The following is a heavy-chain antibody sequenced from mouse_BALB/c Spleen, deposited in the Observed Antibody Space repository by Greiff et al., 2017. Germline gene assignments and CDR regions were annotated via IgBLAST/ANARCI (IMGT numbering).Heavy chain of an antibody. CDR3: ARAHTGPFDY. Sequence: EVQGVESGGGLVQPGGSLRLSCATSGFTFTDYYMSWVRQPPGKALEWLGFIRNKANGYTTEYSASVKGRFTISRDNSQSILYLQMNTLRAEDSATYYCARAHTGPFDYWGQGTTLTVSS. V-gene: IGHV7-3*02. D-gene: IGHD1-1*01. CDR2: IRNKANGYTT. J-gene: IGHJ2*01. CDR1: GFTFTDYY.